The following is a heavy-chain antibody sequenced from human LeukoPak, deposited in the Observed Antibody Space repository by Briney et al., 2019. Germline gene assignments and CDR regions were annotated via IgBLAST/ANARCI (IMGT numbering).Heavy chain of an antibody. CDR1: GGSFSGYY. CDR2: INHSGST. D-gene: IGHD2-15*01. CDR3: ARGGGGIVVVVAATRWFDY. V-gene: IGHV4-34*01. J-gene: IGHJ4*02. Sequence: SETLTLTCAVYGGSFSGYYLSWIRQAPGKGLEWIGEINHSGSTNYNASLKSRVTISVDTSKNKFSLKLGSVTAAAPAVYYCARGGGGIVVVVAATRWFDYWGQGTLVTVSS.